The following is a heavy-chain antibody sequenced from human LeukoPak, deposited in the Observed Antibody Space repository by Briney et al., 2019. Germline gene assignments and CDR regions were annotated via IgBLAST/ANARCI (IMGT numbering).Heavy chain of an antibody. CDR2: ISWDGGST. CDR3: AKGSGYDFWSGQGIDY. V-gene: IGHV3-43D*04. D-gene: IGHD3-3*01. J-gene: IGHJ4*02. CDR1: GFTFDDYA. Sequence: GGSLRLSCAASGFTFDDYAMHWVRQAPGKGLEWVSLISWDGGSTYYADSVKGRFTISRDNSKNTLYLQMNSLRAEDTAVYYCAKGSGYDFWSGQGIDYWGQGTLVTVSS.